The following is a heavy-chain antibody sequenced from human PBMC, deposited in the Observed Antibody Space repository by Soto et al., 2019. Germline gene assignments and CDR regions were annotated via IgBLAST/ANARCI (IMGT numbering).Heavy chain of an antibody. CDR3: TTPDGDSSGGNYYYYYGMDV. Sequence: QVQLVQSGAEVKKPGASVKVSCKVSGYTLTELSMHWVRQAPGKGLEWMGGFDPEDGETIYAQKFQGRVTMAENTSTDTAYMELSSLRSEDTAVYYCTTPDGDSSGGNYYYYYGMDVWGQGTTVTVSS. J-gene: IGHJ6*02. D-gene: IGHD6-19*01. V-gene: IGHV1-24*01. CDR2: FDPEDGET. CDR1: GYTLTELS.